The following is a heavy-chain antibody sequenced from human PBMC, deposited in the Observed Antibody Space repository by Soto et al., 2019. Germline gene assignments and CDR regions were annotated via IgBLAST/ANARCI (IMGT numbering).Heavy chain of an antibody. V-gene: IGHV3-23*01. CDR3: AKGGWRIVGATDAQSRKGIDY. J-gene: IGHJ4*02. D-gene: IGHD1-26*01. CDR2: ISGSGGST. Sequence: GGSLRLSCAASGFTFSSYAMSWVRQAPGKWLEWVSAISGSGGSTYYADSVKGRFTISRDNSKNTLYLQMNSLRAEDTAVYYCAKGGWRIVGATDAQSRKGIDYWGQGXLVTVHS. CDR1: GFTFSSYA.